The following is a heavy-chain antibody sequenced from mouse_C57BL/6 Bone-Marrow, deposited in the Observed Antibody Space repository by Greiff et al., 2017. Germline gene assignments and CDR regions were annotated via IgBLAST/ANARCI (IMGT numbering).Heavy chain of an antibody. Sequence: VQLQQSGAELVRPGTSVKMSCKASGYTFTTYWIGWAKQRPGQGLAWIGDIYPGGGYTNYNEKFKGKATLTADKSSSTAYMQFSSLTSEDSSIYYCARGDYYGSSFAYWGQGTLVTVSA. D-gene: IGHD1-1*01. CDR3: ARGDYYGSSFAY. J-gene: IGHJ3*01. CDR1: GYTFTTYW. CDR2: IYPGGGYT. V-gene: IGHV1-63*01.